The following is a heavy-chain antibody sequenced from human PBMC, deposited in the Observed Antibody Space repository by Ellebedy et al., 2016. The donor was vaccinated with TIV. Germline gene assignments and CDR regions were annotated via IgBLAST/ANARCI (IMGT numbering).Heavy chain of an antibody. Sequence: MPGGSLRLSCTVSGGSISSYYWSWIRQPPGKGLEWIGYIYYSGSTNYNPSLKSRVTISVDTSKNQFSLKLSSVTAADTAVYYCASESNSGYFDYWGQGTLVTVSS. V-gene: IGHV4-59*08. J-gene: IGHJ4*02. D-gene: IGHD4-11*01. CDR1: GGSISSYY. CDR3: ASESNSGYFDY. CDR2: IYYSGST.